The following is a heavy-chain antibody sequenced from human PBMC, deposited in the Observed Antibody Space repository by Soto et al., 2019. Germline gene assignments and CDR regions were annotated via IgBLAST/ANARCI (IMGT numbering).Heavy chain of an antibody. V-gene: IGHV1-18*01. CDR3: ARDRGSYALDY. CDR2: ISANNGNT. D-gene: IGHD1-26*01. Sequence: QVQLVQSGAEVKKPGASVKVSCKASGYTFTNYGISWVRQAPGQGLEWMGWISANNGNTNYEQKPQARATMTTDTSTSTAYMALRSLRSDDTAVSYCARDRGSYALDYWGQGTLVTVSS. CDR1: GYTFTNYG. J-gene: IGHJ4*02.